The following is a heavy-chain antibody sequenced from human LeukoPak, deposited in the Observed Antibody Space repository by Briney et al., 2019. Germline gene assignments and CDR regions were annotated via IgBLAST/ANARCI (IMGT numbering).Heavy chain of an antibody. CDR1: GGSISSYY. J-gene: IGHJ6*02. V-gene: IGHV4-59*01. CDR2: IYYSGST. CDR3: ARSTSTYGDYYYGMDV. Sequence: SETLSLTCTVSGGSISSYYWSWIRQPPGKGLEWIGYIYYSGSTNYNPSLKSRATISVDTSKNQFSLKLSSVTAADTAVYYCARSTSTYGDYYYGMDVWGQGTTVTVSS. D-gene: IGHD4-17*01.